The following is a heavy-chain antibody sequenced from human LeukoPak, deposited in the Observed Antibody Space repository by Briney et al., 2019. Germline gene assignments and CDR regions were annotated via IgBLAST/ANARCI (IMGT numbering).Heavy chain of an antibody. Sequence: GGSLRLSCSASGFTFSSYAMHWVRQAPGKGLEYVSAISGNGGSTYYADSVRGRFTISRDSAKNTLYLQMDSLRAEDTAVYFCARGDYSSHTLWGQGTLVTVSS. D-gene: IGHD4-11*01. CDR1: GFTFSSYA. V-gene: IGHV3-64*04. CDR2: ISGNGGST. CDR3: ARGDYSSHTL. J-gene: IGHJ4*02.